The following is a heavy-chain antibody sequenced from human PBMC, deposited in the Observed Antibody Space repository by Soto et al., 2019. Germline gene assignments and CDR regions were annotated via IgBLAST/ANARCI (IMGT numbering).Heavy chain of an antibody. CDR1: GGSISSYY. J-gene: IGHJ3*02. Sequence: TSETLSLTCTVSGGSISSYYWSWIRQPPGKGLEWIGYIYYSGSTNYYPSLKSRVTISVGTSKNQFSLKLSSVTAADTAVYYCARDYYGSGSYYNGDAFDIWGQGTMVTVSS. CDR2: IYYSGST. CDR3: ARDYYGSGSYYNGDAFDI. D-gene: IGHD3-10*01. V-gene: IGHV4-59*01.